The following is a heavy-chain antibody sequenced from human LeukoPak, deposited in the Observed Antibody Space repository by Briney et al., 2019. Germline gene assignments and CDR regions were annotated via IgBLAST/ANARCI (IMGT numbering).Heavy chain of an antibody. CDR1: GFTFSSSW. CDR2: ITRDGSST. V-gene: IGHV3-74*01. D-gene: IGHD3-16*01. CDR3: ARDPGYESWSPFWGGMDV. Sequence: SGGSLRLSCAASGFTFSSSWMHWVRQAPGKGLVWVSRITRDGSSTTYADFVKGRFTTSRDNANNTLYLQMDSLSDDDTAVYYCARDPGYESWSPFWGGMDVWGNGTTVIVSS. J-gene: IGHJ6*04.